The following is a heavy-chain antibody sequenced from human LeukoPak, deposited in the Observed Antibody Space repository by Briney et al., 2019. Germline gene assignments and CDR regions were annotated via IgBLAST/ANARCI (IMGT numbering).Heavy chain of an antibody. V-gene: IGHV3-30*02. J-gene: IGHJ4*02. D-gene: IGHD3-10*01. CDR1: GFTFSHYG. CDR3: AKDGWFGELYPSDY. CDR2: IRYTARDE. Sequence: NPGGSLRLSCAASGFTFSHYGMHWVRQAPGKGLEWVAFIRYTARDEYYADSVKGRFTISRDNAKNSLYLQMNSLRAEDTAVYYCAKDGWFGELYPSDYWGQGTLVTVSS.